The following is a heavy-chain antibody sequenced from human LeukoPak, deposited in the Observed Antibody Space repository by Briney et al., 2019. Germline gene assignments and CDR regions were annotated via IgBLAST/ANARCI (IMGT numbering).Heavy chain of an antibody. CDR3: ARSSFGWGGYLVGVPVYFDY. J-gene: IGHJ4*02. D-gene: IGHD3-10*01. Sequence: GESLKISCKGSGYSFTSYWIGWVRQMPGKGLEWMGIIYPGDSDTRYSPSFQGQVTISADKSISTASLQWSSLTASDPAMYYCARSSFGWGGYLVGVPVYFDYWGQGTLVTVSS. CDR2: IYPGDSDT. V-gene: IGHV5-51*01. CDR1: GYSFTSYW.